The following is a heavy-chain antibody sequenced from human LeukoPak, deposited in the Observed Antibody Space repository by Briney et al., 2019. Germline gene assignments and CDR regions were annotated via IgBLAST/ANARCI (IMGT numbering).Heavy chain of an antibody. CDR3: ARGVAVSSRIAAV. CDR2: INGGGTTT. V-gene: IGHV3-23*01. CDR1: GFTFSSYA. D-gene: IGHD6-13*01. J-gene: IGHJ4*02. Sequence: GGSLRLSCAASGFTFSSYAMSWVRQAPGKGLEWVSAINGGGTTTSYAASVKGRFTISRDNSKNTLYLQMNSLGAEDTAVYYCARGVAVSSRIAAVWGQGTLVTVSS.